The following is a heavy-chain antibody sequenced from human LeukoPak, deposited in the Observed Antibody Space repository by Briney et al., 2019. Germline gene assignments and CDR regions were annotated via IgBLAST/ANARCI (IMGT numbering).Heavy chain of an antibody. J-gene: IGHJ4*02. Sequence: GGSLRLSCAASGFTFSSYEMNWVRQAPGKGLEWVSYISSSGSTIYYADSVKGRFTISRDNSKYTLYLQMNSLRAEDAAVYYCARDDSDVGIVATISREGDYFDCWGQGTLVTVSS. V-gene: IGHV3-48*03. D-gene: IGHD5-12*01. CDR3: ARDDSDVGIVATISREGDYFDC. CDR2: ISSSGSTI. CDR1: GFTFSSYE.